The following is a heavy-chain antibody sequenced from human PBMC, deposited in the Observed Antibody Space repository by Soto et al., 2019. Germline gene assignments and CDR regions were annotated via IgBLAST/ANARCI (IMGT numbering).Heavy chain of an antibody. CDR1: GGSISSYY. J-gene: IGHJ4*02. CDR2: IYYSGST. Sequence: QVQLQESGPGLVKPSETLSLTCTVSGGSISSYYWSWIRQPPGKGLEWMGYIYYSGSTNYNPALKSRVTISVGTSKNQFSLKLSSVTAADTAVYYCARVDSSTAFDYWGQGTLVTVSS. CDR3: ARVDSSTAFDY. V-gene: IGHV4-59*01. D-gene: IGHD6-13*01.